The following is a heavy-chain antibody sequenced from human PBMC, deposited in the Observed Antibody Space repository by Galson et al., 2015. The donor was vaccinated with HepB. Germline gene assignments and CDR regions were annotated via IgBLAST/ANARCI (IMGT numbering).Heavy chain of an antibody. CDR1: GYTFTSYA. Sequence: SVKVSCKASGYTFTSYAMHWVRQAPGQRLEWMGWINAGNGNTKYSQKFQGRVTITRDTSASTAYMELSSLRSEDTAVYYCARDYSSGWSLFDYWGQGTLVTVSS. J-gene: IGHJ4*02. V-gene: IGHV1-3*01. D-gene: IGHD6-19*01. CDR2: INAGNGNT. CDR3: ARDYSSGWSLFDY.